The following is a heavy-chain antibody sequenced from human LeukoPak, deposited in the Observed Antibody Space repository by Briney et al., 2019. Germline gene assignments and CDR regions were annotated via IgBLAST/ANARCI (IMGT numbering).Heavy chain of an antibody. CDR3: ARHHWRSAYFDY. Sequence: SETLSLTCTVSGGSSINYYWSWLRQSPGKGLEWIGYIHYSGTTNYNPSLSSRVTISVDTSKNQFSLKVSSVTAAVTAVYYCARHHWRSAYFDYWGQGTLVTVSS. J-gene: IGHJ4*02. CDR2: IHYSGTT. CDR1: GGSSINYY. D-gene: IGHD1-1*01. V-gene: IGHV4-59*08.